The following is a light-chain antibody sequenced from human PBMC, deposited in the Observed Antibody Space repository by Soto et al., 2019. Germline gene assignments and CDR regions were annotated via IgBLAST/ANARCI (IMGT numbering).Light chain of an antibody. V-gene: IGKV1-39*01. CDR3: QQLYSMPLT. J-gene: IGKJ3*01. Sequence: DIQMTQSPSSLSASVGDRVTITCRASLSISSHLNWYQQKPGKAPQLLIYEASSLQGAVPSRFSGSGSGTDFTPPISRLQADDFAIYNCQQLYSMPLTFGPG. CDR1: LSISSH. CDR2: EAS.